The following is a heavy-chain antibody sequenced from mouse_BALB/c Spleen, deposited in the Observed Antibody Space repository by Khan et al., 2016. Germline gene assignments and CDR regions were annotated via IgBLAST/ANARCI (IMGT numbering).Heavy chain of an antibody. CDR1: GYSITSDYA. J-gene: IGHJ2*01. V-gene: IGHV3-2*02. CDR2: ISYSGST. Sequence: EVQLQESGPGLVKPSQSLSLTCTVTGYSITSDYAWNWIRQFPGNKLEWMGYISYSGSTSYNPSLKSRISITRDTSKNQFFLQLNSVTTEDTATYYCAITTATGYFDYWGQGTTLTVSS. D-gene: IGHD1-2*01. CDR3: AITTATGYFDY.